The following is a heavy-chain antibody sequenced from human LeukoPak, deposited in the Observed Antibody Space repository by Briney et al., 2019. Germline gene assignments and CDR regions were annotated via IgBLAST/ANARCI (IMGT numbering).Heavy chain of an antibody. D-gene: IGHD6-13*01. CDR1: GGSFSGYY. CDR2: INHSGST. J-gene: IGHJ6*02. V-gene: IGHV4-34*01. Sequence: KPSETLSLTCAVYGGSFSGYYWSWIRQPPGKGLEWIGEINHSGSTNYNPSLKSRVTISVDTSKNQFSLKLSSVTAADTAVYYCARLYSTYYYYGMDAWGQGTTVTVSS. CDR3: ARLYSTYYYYGMDA.